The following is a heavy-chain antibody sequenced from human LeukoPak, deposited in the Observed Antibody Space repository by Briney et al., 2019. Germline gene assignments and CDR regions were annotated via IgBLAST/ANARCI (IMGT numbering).Heavy chain of an antibody. CDR1: GYTFTDYY. V-gene: IGHV1-2*02. CDR3: ARVQQLVQDYYYFYYIDV. D-gene: IGHD6-13*01. J-gene: IGHJ6*03. CDR2: INSDSGVT. Sequence: ASVKVSCKASGYTFTDYYMHWVRQAPGQGLEWMGYINSDSGVTKYAQKFQGRVTMTRDTSTTTVYMELSRLRSADTAVYFCARVQQLVQDYYYFYYIDVWGEGTTVTVS.